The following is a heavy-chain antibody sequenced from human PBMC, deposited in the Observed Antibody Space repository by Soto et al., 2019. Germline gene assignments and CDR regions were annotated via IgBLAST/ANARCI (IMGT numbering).Heavy chain of an antibody. Sequence: ESLKISCKGSGYSFTSYWIGWVRQMPGKGLEWMGIIHPGNSDTKYSPSFQGQVTISADKSISTAYLQWSSLKASDTAMYYCARHRAVAGMPDYYYDMDVWGQGTTVTVSS. CDR2: IHPGNSDT. J-gene: IGHJ6*02. CDR1: GYSFTSYW. CDR3: ARHRAVAGMPDYYYDMDV. D-gene: IGHD6-19*01. V-gene: IGHV5-51*01.